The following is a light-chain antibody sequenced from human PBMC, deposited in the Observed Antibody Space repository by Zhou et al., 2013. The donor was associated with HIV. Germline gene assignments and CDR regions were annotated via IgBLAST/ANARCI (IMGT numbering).Light chain of an antibody. Sequence: DIQMTQSPSSLSASVGDRVTITCRTSQIISSYLNWYQQKPGKAPKLLISAASRLQSGVPSRFSGSGSGTEFTLTISSLQPEDFATYYCLQHNSYPCSFGQGTKLEIK. V-gene: IGKV1-17*01. CDR1: QIISSY. CDR2: AAS. J-gene: IGKJ2*04. CDR3: LQHNSYPCS.